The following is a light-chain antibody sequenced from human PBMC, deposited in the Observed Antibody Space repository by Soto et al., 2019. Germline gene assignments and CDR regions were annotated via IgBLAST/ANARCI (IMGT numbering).Light chain of an antibody. Sequence: QSALTQPASVFGSPGQSITFSCTGTSSDVGGYNFDSWYQQHPGKAPKLMIYEVSSRPSGVSNRFSGSKSGNTASLTISGLQPEDEADYYCSSYTTSSTVVFGTGTKLTVL. CDR2: EVS. J-gene: IGLJ1*01. CDR1: SSDVGGYNF. CDR3: SSYTTSSTVV. V-gene: IGLV2-14*03.